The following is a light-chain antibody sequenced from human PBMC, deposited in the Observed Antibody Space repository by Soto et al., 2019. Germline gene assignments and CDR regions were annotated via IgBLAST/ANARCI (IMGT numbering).Light chain of an antibody. CDR1: QDISNY. Sequence: DIQMTQSPSSLSASVGDRVTITFQASQDISNYLNWYQQKPGKAPKLLIYDASNLETGVPSRFSGSGSGTDFTFTISSLQPEDIATYYCQQYDNLPTFGQGTRLEVK. J-gene: IGKJ5*01. CDR2: DAS. CDR3: QQYDNLPT. V-gene: IGKV1-33*01.